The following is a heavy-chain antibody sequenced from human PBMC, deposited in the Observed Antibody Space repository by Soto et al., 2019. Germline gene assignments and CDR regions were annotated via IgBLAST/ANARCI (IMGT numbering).Heavy chain of an antibody. Sequence: GESLKISCAASGFSLSNNGMHWVRQAPGKGLEWVAVISYDGNNKYYADSVKGRFTISRDNSKSTVYLELNNLSAEDTAVYHCAKNQGVELVPLATVDWFDPWGQGSVVTVSS. CDR3: AKNQGVELVPLATVDWFDP. J-gene: IGHJ5*02. V-gene: IGHV3-30*18. D-gene: IGHD1-26*01. CDR1: GFSLSNNG. CDR2: ISYDGNNK.